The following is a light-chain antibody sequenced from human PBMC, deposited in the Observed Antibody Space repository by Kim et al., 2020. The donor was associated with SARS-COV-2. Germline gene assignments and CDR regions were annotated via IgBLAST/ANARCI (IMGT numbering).Light chain of an antibody. V-gene: IGKV3-15*01. CDR3: QQYNNWPPLT. Sequence: EIVMTQSPATLSVSPGERATLSCRASQSVSSNLAWYQQKPGQAPRLLIYGASTRATGIPVRFRGSGSGTEFTLTISSLQSEDFAVYYCQQYNNWPPLTFGGGTKVDIK. CDR2: GAS. CDR1: QSVSSN. J-gene: IGKJ4*01.